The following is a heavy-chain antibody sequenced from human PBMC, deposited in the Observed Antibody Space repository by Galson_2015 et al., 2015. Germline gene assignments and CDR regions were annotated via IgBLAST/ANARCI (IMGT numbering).Heavy chain of an antibody. CDR2: IWYDGSNK. CDR3: AKVPEDYYYGMDV. Sequence: SLRLSCAASGFTFSSYGMHWVRQAPGKGLEWVAVIWYDGSNKYYADSVKGRFTISRDNSKNTLYLQMNSLRAEDTAVYYCAKVPEDYYYGMDVWGQGTTVTVSS. V-gene: IGHV3-33*06. CDR1: GFTFSSYG. J-gene: IGHJ6*02.